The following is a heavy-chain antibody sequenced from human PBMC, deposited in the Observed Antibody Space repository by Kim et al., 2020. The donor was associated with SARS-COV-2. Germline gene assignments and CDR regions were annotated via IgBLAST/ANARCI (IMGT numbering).Heavy chain of an antibody. Sequence: GGSLRLSCAASGFTVSSNYMSWVRQAPGKGLEWVSVIYSGGGRYYSADAESGLTTSCDNYTNTMQFQMNNSRAEYTPAYSAAGTTSYDDSGRRSAFDRWG. D-gene: IGHD3-10*01. CDR2: IYSGGGR. CDR3: AGTTSYDDSGRRSAFDR. CDR1: GFTVSSNY. J-gene: IGHJ3*01. V-gene: IGHV3-53*01.